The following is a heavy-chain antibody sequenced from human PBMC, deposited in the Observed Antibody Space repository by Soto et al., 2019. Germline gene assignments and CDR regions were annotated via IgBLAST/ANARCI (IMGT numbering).Heavy chain of an antibody. CDR1: GGSTSSYY. CDR3: ARVGPEYYYDSSGYGGAFDI. D-gene: IGHD3-22*01. CDR2: IYYSGST. V-gene: IGHV4-59*01. J-gene: IGHJ3*02. Sequence: SETLSLTCTVSGGSTSSYYWSWIRQPPGKGLEWIGYIYYSGSTNYNPSLKSRVTISVDTSKNQFSLKLSSVTAADTAVYYCARVGPEYYYDSSGYGGAFDIWGQGTMVTVSS.